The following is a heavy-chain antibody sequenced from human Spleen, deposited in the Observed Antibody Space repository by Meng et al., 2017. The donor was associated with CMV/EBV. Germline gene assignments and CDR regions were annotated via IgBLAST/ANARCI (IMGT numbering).Heavy chain of an antibody. J-gene: IGHJ4*02. Sequence: TCTVSGGAITSGGYFWSWFHQHPGKGLQWIGYIFYTGNTYYNPSLASRTTISVDTSKNQFSLNVTSVTAADTAVYYCARGHLVGFDYWGQGALVTVSS. V-gene: IGHV4-31*03. CDR3: ARGHLVGFDY. CDR2: IFYTGNT. D-gene: IGHD2-2*01. CDR1: GGAITSGGYF.